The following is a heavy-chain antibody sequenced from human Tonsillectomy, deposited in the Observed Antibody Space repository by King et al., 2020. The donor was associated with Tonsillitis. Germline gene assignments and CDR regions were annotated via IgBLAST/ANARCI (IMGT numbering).Heavy chain of an antibody. D-gene: IGHD6-13*01. CDR1: GFTFGDYY. J-gene: IGHJ4*02. Sequence: VQLVESGGGLVKPGGSLRLSCAASGFTFGDYYMSWIRQAPGKGLEWVSYISSTSSYTNYADSVRGRFTISRDNAENSLYLQMNSLRAEDTAVYYCARDGHVAAAASDGFDFWGQGTLVTVSS. CDR2: ISSTSSYT. V-gene: IGHV3-11*06. CDR3: ARDGHVAAAASDGFDF.